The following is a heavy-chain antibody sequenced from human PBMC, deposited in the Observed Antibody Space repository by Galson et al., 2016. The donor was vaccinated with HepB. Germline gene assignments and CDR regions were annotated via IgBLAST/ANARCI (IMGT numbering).Heavy chain of an antibody. V-gene: IGHV3-7*04. J-gene: IGHJ4*02. D-gene: IGHD1-26*01. CDR2: INQDGSEK. CDR1: GFTFSSYW. CDR3: AGDILREVGVH. Sequence: SLRLSCAASGFTFSSYWMMWVRQAPGKGLEWVASINQDGSEKFFVDSVRGQFTISRENAKNSLYLQMSSLRVEDTALYYCAGDILREVGVHWGQGTLVTVSS.